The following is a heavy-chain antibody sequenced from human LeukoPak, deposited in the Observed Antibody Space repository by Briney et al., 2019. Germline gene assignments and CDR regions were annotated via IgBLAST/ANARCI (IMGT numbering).Heavy chain of an antibody. V-gene: IGHV4-59*08. D-gene: IGHD5-18*01. J-gene: IGHJ4*02. Sequence: SETPSLTCTVSGGSISSYYWSWIRQPPGKGLEWIGYIYYSGSTNYNPSLKSRVTISVDTSKNQFSLKLSSVTAADTAVYYCARIGYSYGQLDYWGQGTLVTVSS. CDR1: GGSISSYY. CDR2: IYYSGST. CDR3: ARIGYSYGQLDY.